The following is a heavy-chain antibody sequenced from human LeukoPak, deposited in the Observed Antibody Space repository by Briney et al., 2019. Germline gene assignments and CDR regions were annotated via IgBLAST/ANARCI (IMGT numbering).Heavy chain of an antibody. Sequence: GGSLRLSCAASGFTFSSYAMSWVRQAPGKGLEWVSAISGSGGSTYYADSVKGRFTISRDNSENTLYLQMNSLRAEDTAVYYCAKAPSKWVLNDAFDIWGQGTMVTVSS. J-gene: IGHJ3*02. CDR3: AKAPSKWVLNDAFDI. V-gene: IGHV3-23*01. CDR1: GFTFSSYA. D-gene: IGHD2-8*01. CDR2: ISGSGGST.